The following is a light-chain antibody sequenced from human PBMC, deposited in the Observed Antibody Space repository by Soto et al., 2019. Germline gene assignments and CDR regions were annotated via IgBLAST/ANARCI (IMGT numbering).Light chain of an antibody. V-gene: IGLV2-14*01. CDR3: SSYTNSFTYV. Sequence: QSALTQPASVSGSPGQSIAISCTGSSSYVGSYNYVSWYQQHPGKAPKLMIYDVSKRPSGVSNRFSGSKSDNTASLTISGLQAEDEADYHCSSYTNSFTYVFGTGTKLTVL. J-gene: IGLJ1*01. CDR2: DVS. CDR1: SSYVGSYNY.